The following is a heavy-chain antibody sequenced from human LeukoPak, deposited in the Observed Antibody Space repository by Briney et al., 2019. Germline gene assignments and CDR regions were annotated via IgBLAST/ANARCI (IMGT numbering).Heavy chain of an antibody. CDR3: ARGHTRITMLRGSRSAYYFDY. CDR1: SGSFSGYY. J-gene: IGHJ4*02. CDR2: INHSVGT. V-gene: IGHV4-34*01. Sequence: SETLSLTCSVYSGSFSGYYRSWIRQPPGKGLEWIGEINHSVGTNYNPSLKSRVTMSLDTSKNQFSLKLSSVTAADTAVYYCARGHTRITMLRGSRSAYYFDYWGQGTLVTVSS. D-gene: IGHD3-10*01.